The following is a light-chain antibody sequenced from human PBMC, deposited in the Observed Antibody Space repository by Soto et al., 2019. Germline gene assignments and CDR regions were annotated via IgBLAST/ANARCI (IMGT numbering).Light chain of an antibody. CDR2: AAS. V-gene: IGKV1D-17*01. CDR3: LT. Sequence: NIQMTQSPSAMSASVGDRVTITCRARQGISNYLAWFQQKPGKVPKHLIYAASSLQSGVPSRFSGSGSGTEFTLTISSLQPEDFATYYCLTFGQGTKLEIK. CDR1: QGISNY. J-gene: IGKJ2*01.